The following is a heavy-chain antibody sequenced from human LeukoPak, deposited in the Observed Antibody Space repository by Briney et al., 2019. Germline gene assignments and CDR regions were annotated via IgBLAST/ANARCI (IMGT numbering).Heavy chain of an antibody. CDR2: IYPGYSDT. Sequence: GESLKISCKGFGYSFTSYWIGWVRQMPGKGREWMGMIYPGYSDTRYSPSFQGQVTISAHKTLSTAYLQWSSLKASDTSMYYCARQSGSYYPPSYWGQGTLVTVSS. V-gene: IGHV5-51*01. J-gene: IGHJ4*02. CDR1: GYSFTSYW. CDR3: ARQSGSYYPPSY. D-gene: IGHD1-26*01.